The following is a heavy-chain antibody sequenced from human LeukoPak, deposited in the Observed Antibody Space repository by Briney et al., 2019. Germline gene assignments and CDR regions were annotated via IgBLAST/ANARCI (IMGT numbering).Heavy chain of an antibody. CDR1: GFTFSSFA. V-gene: IGHV3-23*01. Sequence: PGGSLRLSCTASGFTFSSFAMSWVRQAPGMGLEWVSAITDSGSSAYYADSVKGRRFTISRDNSKNTLYLQMNGLRAEDTAVYYCAKEATYYYGSGSYFGQYVYYYMDVWGKGTTVTVSS. D-gene: IGHD3-10*01. J-gene: IGHJ6*03. CDR3: AKEATYYYGSGSYFGQYVYYYMDV. CDR2: ITDSGSSA.